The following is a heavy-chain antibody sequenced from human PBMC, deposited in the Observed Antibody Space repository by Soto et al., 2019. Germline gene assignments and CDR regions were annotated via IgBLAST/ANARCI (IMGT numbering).Heavy chain of an antibody. V-gene: IGHV2-5*02. J-gene: IGHJ4*02. CDR3: ARISSGFGELFDY. CDR2: IYWDDDK. Sequence: QITLKESGPTLVKPTQTLTLTCFFSGFSLSSSGVGVCWIRQPPGKALEWLALIYWDDDKHYSPSLKTRLTITKDTSKNQVVLTLTNVDPVDTGTYYCARISSGFGELFDYWGQGTLVTVSA. CDR1: GFSLSSSGVG. D-gene: IGHD3-10*01.